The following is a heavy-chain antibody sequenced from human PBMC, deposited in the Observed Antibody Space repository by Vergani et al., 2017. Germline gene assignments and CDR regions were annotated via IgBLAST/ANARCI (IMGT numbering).Heavy chain of an antibody. J-gene: IGHJ4*02. V-gene: IGHV3-23*01. D-gene: IGHD5-12*01. CDR1: GFTFRNYA. Sequence: EVQLLESGGGLAQPGGSLRLSCAASGFTFRNYAMSWVRQAPGKGLEWVSSVSGSSATPYDADSVKGRFIISRDNSKNTLHLQMNSLRADDTAVYYCTKGSRGYTGYFFDYWGQGTLATVSS. CDR3: TKGSRGYTGYFFDY. CDR2: VSGSSATP.